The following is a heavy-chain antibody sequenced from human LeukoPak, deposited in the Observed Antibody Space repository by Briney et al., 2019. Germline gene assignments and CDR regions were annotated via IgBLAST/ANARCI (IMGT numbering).Heavy chain of an antibody. D-gene: IGHD5-18*01. Sequence: GGSLRLSCAASGFTFSSYGMHWVRQAPGKGLEWVAVISYDGSNKYYADSVKGRFTISRDNSKNTLYLQMNSLRAEDTAVYYCAKGSPPDGYSSTYYYGMDVWGQGTTVTVSS. V-gene: IGHV3-30*18. CDR2: ISYDGSNK. CDR1: GFTFSSYG. CDR3: AKGSPPDGYSSTYYYGMDV. J-gene: IGHJ6*02.